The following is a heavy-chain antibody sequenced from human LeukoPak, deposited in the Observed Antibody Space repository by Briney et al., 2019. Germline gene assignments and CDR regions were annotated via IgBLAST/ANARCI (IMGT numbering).Heavy chain of an antibody. V-gene: IGHV4-39*01. Sequence: PSETLSLTCTVSGGSIRSSYYYWGWIRQPPGKGLEWIGSIYDSGSTYYNPSLKSRVTISVDTSKNQFSLKLNSVTAADTAVYYCAYGDSITLAFDYWGQGTLVTVSS. D-gene: IGHD4-17*01. CDR2: IYDSGST. CDR3: AYGDSITLAFDY. J-gene: IGHJ4*02. CDR1: GGSIRSSYYY.